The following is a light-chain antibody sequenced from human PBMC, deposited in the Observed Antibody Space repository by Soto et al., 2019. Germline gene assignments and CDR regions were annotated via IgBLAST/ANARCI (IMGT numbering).Light chain of an antibody. CDR1: QSINTW. Sequence: DIQMTQSPSTVSASVGDRVTITCRASQSINTWLSWYQQKPGNAPRVLIYDASSLPSGVPSRFSGSGSGTEFTLTIRSLDPDDFATYYCQQYDGNFGQGTKLEIK. CDR2: DAS. CDR3: QQYDGN. J-gene: IGKJ2*01. V-gene: IGKV1-5*01.